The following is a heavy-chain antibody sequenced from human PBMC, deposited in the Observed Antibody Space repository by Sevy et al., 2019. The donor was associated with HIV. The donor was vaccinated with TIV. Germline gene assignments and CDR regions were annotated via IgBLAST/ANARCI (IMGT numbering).Heavy chain of an antibody. Sequence: GGSLRLSCAASGFSFRTYAMHWVRQAPGKGLEWVAGIWYDGSNENHADSVKGRFTISRDNSKNTLYLQMNSLRAEDTAVYYCVKDVGVGSTRRYADYWGQGTLVTSPQ. CDR2: IWYDGSNE. J-gene: IGHJ4*02. CDR1: GFSFRTYA. V-gene: IGHV3-33*06. D-gene: IGHD1-26*01. CDR3: VKDVGVGSTRRYADY.